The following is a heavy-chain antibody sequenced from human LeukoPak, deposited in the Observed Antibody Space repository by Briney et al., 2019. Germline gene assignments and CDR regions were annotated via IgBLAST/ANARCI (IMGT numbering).Heavy chain of an antibody. CDR3: ARGMRGWFGEGYYFDY. CDR1: GFTFSSYE. CDR2: ISSSGSTI. D-gene: IGHD3-10*01. J-gene: IGHJ4*02. Sequence: GGSLRLSCAASGFTFSSYEMNWVRQAPGKGLEWVSYISSSGSTIYYADSVKGRFTISRDNAKNSLYLQMNSLRAEDTAVYYCARGMRGWFGEGYYFDYWGQGTLVTVSS. V-gene: IGHV3-48*03.